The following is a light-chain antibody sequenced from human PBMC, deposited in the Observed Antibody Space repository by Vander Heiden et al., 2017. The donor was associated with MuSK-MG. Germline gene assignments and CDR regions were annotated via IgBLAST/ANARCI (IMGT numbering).Light chain of an antibody. Sequence: DVVMTQSPLSLPVTLGQPASISCRSDQSLIYSDGNTYLHWFQQRPGQSPRRLIYKVSNRDSGVPDRFSGSGSGTDFTLKISRVEAEDVGLYYCMQGTYWPYTFGQGTKLEIK. CDR2: KVS. CDR3: MQGTYWPYT. V-gene: IGKV2-30*01. J-gene: IGKJ2*01. CDR1: QSLIYSDGNTY.